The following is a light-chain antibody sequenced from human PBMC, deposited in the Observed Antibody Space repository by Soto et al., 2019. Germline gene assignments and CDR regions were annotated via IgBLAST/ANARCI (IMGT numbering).Light chain of an antibody. V-gene: IGLV2-14*01. Sequence: QSALTQPASVSGSPGQSLPISCTGTSSDVGGYNYVSWYQQHPGKAPKLMIYDVSNRPSGVSNRFSGSKSGNTASLTISGLQAEDEADYYCSSYTSSSTLDVVFGGGTKVTVL. CDR2: DVS. CDR1: SSDVGGYNY. J-gene: IGLJ2*01. CDR3: SSYTSSSTLDVV.